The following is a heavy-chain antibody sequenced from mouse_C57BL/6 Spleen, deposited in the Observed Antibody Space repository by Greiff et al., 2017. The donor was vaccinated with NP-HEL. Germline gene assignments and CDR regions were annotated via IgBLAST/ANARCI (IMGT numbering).Heavy chain of an antibody. CDR1: GFSLSTSGMG. J-gene: IGHJ1*03. D-gene: IGHD2-1*01. CDR2: IYWDDDK. CDR3: ARRDYYGKPPWYFDV. Sequence: QVTLKESGPGILQSSQTLSLTCSFSGFSLSTSGMGVSWIRQPSGKGLEWLAHIYWDDDKRYNPSLKSRLTISKDTSRNQVFLKITSVDTADTATYYCARRDYYGKPPWYFDVWGTGTTVTVSS. V-gene: IGHV8-12*01.